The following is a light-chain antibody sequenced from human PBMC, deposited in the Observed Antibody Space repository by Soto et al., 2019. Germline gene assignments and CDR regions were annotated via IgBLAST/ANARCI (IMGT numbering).Light chain of an antibody. J-gene: IGKJ5*01. Sequence: TVLTQSPATLSLSPGDRATLSCRASQSVKNYLLWFQQKPGQAPRLLISGASRRATGIPDRFSGAGSGTDFTLTISRLEPEDFALYYCQQHDILPITFGQGTRLEI. CDR3: QQHDILPIT. CDR1: QSVKNY. V-gene: IGKV3-20*01. CDR2: GAS.